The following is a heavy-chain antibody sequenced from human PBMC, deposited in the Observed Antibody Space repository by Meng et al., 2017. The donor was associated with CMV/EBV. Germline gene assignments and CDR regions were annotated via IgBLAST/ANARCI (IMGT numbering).Heavy chain of an antibody. V-gene: IGHV4-34*01. CDR3: ARGARLGIVVVPAAIKYLGV. J-gene: IGHJ6*02. CDR1: GGSFSGYY. D-gene: IGHD2-2*03. Sequence: SETLSLTCAVYGGSFSGYYWSWIRQPPGKGLEWIGEINHSGSTNYNPSLKSRVTISVDTSKNQFSLRLSSVTAADTAVYYCARGARLGIVVVPAAIKYLGVWGQWTTVTVSS. CDR2: INHSGST.